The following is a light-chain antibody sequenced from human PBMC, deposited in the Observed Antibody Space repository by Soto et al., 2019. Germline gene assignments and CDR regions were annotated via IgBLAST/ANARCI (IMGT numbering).Light chain of an antibody. V-gene: IGKV4-1*01. CDR3: QQYHSDPIT. Sequence: DFVMTQSPDSLAVSLGERATINCRSSQSVLSYSDNKNYLAWFQQKPGQPPKLLFYWASTRESGVPDRFSGSGSATDFTLTISSLQAEGAAVYYCQQYHSDPITFGQGTRLEI. J-gene: IGKJ5*01. CDR2: WAS. CDR1: QSVLSYSDNKNY.